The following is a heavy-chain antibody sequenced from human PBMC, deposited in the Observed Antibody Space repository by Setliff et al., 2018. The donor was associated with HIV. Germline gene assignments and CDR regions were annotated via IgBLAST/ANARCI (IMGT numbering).Heavy chain of an antibody. CDR1: GYTFTNYY. CDR2: INPSGGST. D-gene: IGHD1-26*01. J-gene: IGHJ4*02. CDR3: ARVSGLSGELLYFDY. Sequence: ASVKVSCKASGYTFTNYYMHWVRQAPGQGLEWLGVINPSGGSTSYAQKFQGRVTMTEDTSTDTAYMELSSLRSEDTAMYYCARVSGLSGELLYFDYWGLGTLVTVSS. V-gene: IGHV1-46*01.